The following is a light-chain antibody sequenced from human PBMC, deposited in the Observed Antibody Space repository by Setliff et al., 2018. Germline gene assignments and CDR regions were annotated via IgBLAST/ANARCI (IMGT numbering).Light chain of an antibody. CDR1: RSDVGGYNY. V-gene: IGLV2-8*01. CDR3: SSYAGSNNFPYV. CDR2: EVS. J-gene: IGLJ1*01. Sequence: QSVLAQPASVSGSPGQSITISCTGTRSDVGGYNYVSWYQQHPGKAPKLMIYEVSKRPSGVPDRFSGSKSGNTASLTVSGLQAEDEADYYCSSYAGSNNFPYVFGTGTKVTVL.